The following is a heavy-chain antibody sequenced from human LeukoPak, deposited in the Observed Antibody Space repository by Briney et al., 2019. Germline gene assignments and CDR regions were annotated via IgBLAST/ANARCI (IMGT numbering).Heavy chain of an antibody. CDR2: ISGSGGST. Sequence: GGSLRLSCAVSGITLSNYGVSWVRQAPGKGLEWVAGISGSGGSTHYADSVKGRFTISRDNPKNTLYLQLNSLRAEDTAVYFCAKRGVVIRVILVGFHKEAYYFDSWGQGALVTVSS. D-gene: IGHD3-10*01. V-gene: IGHV3-23*01. CDR1: GITLSNYG. CDR3: AKRGVVIRVILVGFHKEAYYFDS. J-gene: IGHJ4*02.